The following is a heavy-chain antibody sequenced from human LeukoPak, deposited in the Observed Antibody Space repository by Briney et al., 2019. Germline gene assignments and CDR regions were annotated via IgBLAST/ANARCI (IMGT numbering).Heavy chain of an antibody. V-gene: IGHV4-30-4*08. CDR3: AREMATPNAYYGMDV. D-gene: IGHD5-24*01. Sequence: SETLSLTCAVYGGSFSGYYWSWIRQPPGKGLEWIGYIYYSGSTYYNPSLKSRVTISVDTSKNQFSLKLSSVTAADTAVYYCAREMATPNAYYGMDVWGQGTTVTVSS. CDR1: GGSFSGYY. J-gene: IGHJ6*02. CDR2: IYYSGST.